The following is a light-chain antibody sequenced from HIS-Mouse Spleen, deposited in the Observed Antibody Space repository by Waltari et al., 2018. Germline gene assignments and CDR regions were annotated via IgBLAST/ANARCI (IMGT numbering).Light chain of an antibody. CDR1: SSDVGGHNY. Sequence: QSALTQPASVCGSPGQSITISCTRSSSDVGGHNYAPLYQIHPGKPTKLMIYDVSNRPSGVSNRFSGSKSGNTASLTISGLQAEDEADYYCSSYTSSSTEVFGGGTKLTVL. CDR3: SSYTSSSTEV. V-gene: IGLV2-14*03. J-gene: IGLJ2*01. CDR2: DVS.